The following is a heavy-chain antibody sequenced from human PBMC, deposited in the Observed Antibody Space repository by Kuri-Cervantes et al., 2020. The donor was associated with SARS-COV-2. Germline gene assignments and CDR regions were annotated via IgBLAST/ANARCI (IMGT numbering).Heavy chain of an antibody. CDR1: GFTFSSYS. CDR2: ISSSSSYI. J-gene: IGHJ6*02. Sequence: GGSLRLFCAASGFTFSSYSMNWVRQAPGKGLEWVSSISSSSSYIYYADSVKGRFTISRDNAKNSLYLQMNSLRAEDTAVYYCARDPYSSSWYRYYYGMDVWGQGTTVTVSS. CDR3: ARDPYSSSWYRYYYGMDV. V-gene: IGHV3-21*01. D-gene: IGHD6-13*01.